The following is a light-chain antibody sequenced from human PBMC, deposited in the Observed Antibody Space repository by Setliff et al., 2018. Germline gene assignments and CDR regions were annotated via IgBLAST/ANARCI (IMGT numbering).Light chain of an antibody. J-gene: IGLJ1*01. Sequence: QSALAQPASVSGSPGQSITISCTGTSSDVGAYNYVSWYQQHSGKAPKLMIYEVSNRPSGVSNRFSGSKSGNTASLTISGLQAEDEADYYCSSYASSSIPDVFGSGTKVTVL. CDR2: EVS. V-gene: IGLV2-14*01. CDR3: SSYASSSIPDV. CDR1: SSDVGAYNY.